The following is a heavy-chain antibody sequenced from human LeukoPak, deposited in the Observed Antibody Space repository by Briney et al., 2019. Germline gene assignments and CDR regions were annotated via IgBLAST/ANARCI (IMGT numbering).Heavy chain of an antibody. CDR3: ARGPTYSSSWYVY. CDR1: GFTFSSYG. D-gene: IGHD6-13*01. V-gene: IGHV3-30*02. J-gene: IGHJ4*02. Sequence: GGSLRLSCAASGFTFSSYGMHWVRQAPGKGLEWVAFIRYDGSNKYYADSVKGRFTISRDNSKNTLYLQMNSLRAEDTAVYYCARGPTYSSSWYVYWGQGTLVTVSS. CDR2: IRYDGSNK.